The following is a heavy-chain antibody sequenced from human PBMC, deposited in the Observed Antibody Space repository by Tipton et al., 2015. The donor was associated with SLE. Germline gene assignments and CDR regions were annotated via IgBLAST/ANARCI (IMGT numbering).Heavy chain of an antibody. CDR2: ISGISDRI. CDR1: GFTFNAYD. J-gene: IGHJ4*02. Sequence: AVSGFTFNAYDINWVRQAPGKGLEWVSAISGISDRIYYADSVRGRFTISRDNSKNIVYLQMNSLRAEDTAVYYRANLHSGGLRMVDYWGQGTLVTVSS. V-gene: IGHV3-23*01. D-gene: IGHD1-26*01. CDR3: ANLHSGGLRMVDY.